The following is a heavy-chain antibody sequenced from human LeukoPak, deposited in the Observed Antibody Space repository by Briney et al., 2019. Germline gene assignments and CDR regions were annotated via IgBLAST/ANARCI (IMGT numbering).Heavy chain of an antibody. Sequence: SETLSLTCTVSGGSLSNYWSWIRQPPGRGLEWIGEINHSGSTNYNPSLKSRVTISVDTSKNQFSLKLSSVTAADTAVYYCARTTTGYSSSWYFKLKGPYFDYWGQGTLVTVSS. CDR1: GGSLSNY. D-gene: IGHD6-13*01. V-gene: IGHV4-34*01. CDR2: INHSGST. J-gene: IGHJ4*02. CDR3: ARTTTGYSSSWYFKLKGPYFDY.